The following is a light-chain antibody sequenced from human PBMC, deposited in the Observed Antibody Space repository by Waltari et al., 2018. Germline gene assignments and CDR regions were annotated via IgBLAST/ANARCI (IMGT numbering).Light chain of an antibody. J-gene: IGKJ2*01. CDR1: QDISNY. CDR2: DAS. CDR3: QQYNSYHT. Sequence: DIQMTQSPSSLSASVGDRVTITCQASQDISNYLNWYQQKPGKAPKLLIYDASNLETGVPSRFSGSGSGTDFTFTISSLQPDDFATYYCQQYNSYHTFGQGTKLEIK. V-gene: IGKV1-33*01.